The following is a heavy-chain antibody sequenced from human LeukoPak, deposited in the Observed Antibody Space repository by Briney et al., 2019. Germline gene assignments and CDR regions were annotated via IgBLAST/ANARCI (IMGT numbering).Heavy chain of an antibody. CDR1: GYTFIDYY. D-gene: IGHD2-15*01. J-gene: IGHJ4*02. Sequence: EASVKVSCKASGYTFIDYYIHWVRQAPGQGLEWMGWIDTNTGNPTYAQGFTGRLVFSLDTSVSTAYLQISSLKAEDTAVYYCARDPQDGGSHFDYWGQGTLVTVSS. CDR3: ARDPQDGGSHFDY. CDR2: IDTNTGNP. V-gene: IGHV7-4-1*02.